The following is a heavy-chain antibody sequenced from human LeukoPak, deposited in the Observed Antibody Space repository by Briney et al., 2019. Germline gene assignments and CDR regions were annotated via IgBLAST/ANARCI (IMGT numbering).Heavy chain of an antibody. CDR2: ISSSGGTI. CDR1: GFTFSSYE. Sequence: QPGGSLRLSCAASGFTFSSYEMNWVRQAPGKELEWVPHISSSGGTIYYADSVKGRFTISRDNAKNSLYLQMNSLRAEDTAVYYCARDESGYSGYVRFDPWGQGTLVTVSS. J-gene: IGHJ5*02. D-gene: IGHD5-12*01. V-gene: IGHV3-48*03. CDR3: ARDESGYSGYVRFDP.